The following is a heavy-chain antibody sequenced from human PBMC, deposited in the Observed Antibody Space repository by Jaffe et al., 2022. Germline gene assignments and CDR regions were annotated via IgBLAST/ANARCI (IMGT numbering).Heavy chain of an antibody. CDR3: ARDRMYYDFWSVLTSEYFQH. J-gene: IGHJ1*01. CDR2: ISAYNGNT. Sequence: QVQLVQSGAEVKKPGASVKVSCKASGYTFTSYGISWVRQAPGQGLEWMGWISAYNGNTNYAQKLQGRVTMTTDTSTSTAYMELRSLRSDDTAVYYCARDRMYYDFWSVLTSEYFQHWGQGTLVTVSS. CDR1: GYTFTSYG. V-gene: IGHV1-18*01. D-gene: IGHD3-3*01.